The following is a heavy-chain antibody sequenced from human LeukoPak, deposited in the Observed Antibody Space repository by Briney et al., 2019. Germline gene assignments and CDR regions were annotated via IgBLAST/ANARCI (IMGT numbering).Heavy chain of an antibody. CDR2: ISGSGGST. CDR3: AKYLAEQLLVLGLGY. V-gene: IGHV3-23*01. D-gene: IGHD6-19*01. Sequence: GGSLRLSCAASGFTFSSYAMSWVRQAPGKGLEWVSAISGSGGSTYYADSVKGRFTISRDNSKNTLYLQMNSLRAEDTAVYYCAKYLAEQLLVLGLGYWGQGTLVTVSS. J-gene: IGHJ4*01. CDR1: GFTFSSYA.